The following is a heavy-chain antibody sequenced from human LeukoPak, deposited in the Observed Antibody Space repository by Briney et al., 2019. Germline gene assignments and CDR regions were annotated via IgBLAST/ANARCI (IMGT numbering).Heavy chain of an antibody. J-gene: IGHJ6*03. D-gene: IGHD3-3*01. CDR3: AREALDTIFGVVIRLNYYYYYMDV. Sequence: SETLSLTCAVYGGSFSGYYWSWIRQPPGKGLEWIGEINHSGSTNYNPSLKSRVTISVDTSKNQFSLKLSSVTAADTAVYYCAREALDTIFGVVIRLNYYYYYMDVWGKGTTVTVSS. CDR2: INHSGST. CDR1: GGSFSGYY. V-gene: IGHV4-34*01.